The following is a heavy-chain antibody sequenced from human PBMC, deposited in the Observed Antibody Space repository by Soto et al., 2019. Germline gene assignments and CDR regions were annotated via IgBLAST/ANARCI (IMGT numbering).Heavy chain of an antibody. CDR3: ARHKGIAFAGTLVAAFDI. Sequence: GESRKISCKGSGYSFTSYWIGWVRQMPGKGLEWMGIIYPGDSDTRYSPSFQGQVTISADKSITTAYLQWSSLKAPDTAMYYCARHKGIAFAGTLVAAFDIWGQGTMVTVSS. J-gene: IGHJ3*02. V-gene: IGHV5-51*01. CDR1: GYSFTSYW. CDR2: IYPGDSDT. D-gene: IGHD6-19*01.